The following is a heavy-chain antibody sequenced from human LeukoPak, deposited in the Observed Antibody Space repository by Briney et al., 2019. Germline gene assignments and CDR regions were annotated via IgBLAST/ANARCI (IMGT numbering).Heavy chain of an antibody. D-gene: IGHD2-21*01. J-gene: IGHJ4*02. V-gene: IGHV4-34*01. CDR3: ARSRSRPLLPPLPKSQYYFDY. Sequence: SETLSLTCAVYGGSSSGYYWSWIRQPPGKGLEWIGEINHSGSTNYIPSLKSRATISVDTSKNQFSLKLSSVTAADTAVYYCARSRSRPLLPPLPKSQYYFDYWGQGTLVTVSS. CDR2: INHSGST. CDR1: GGSSSGYY.